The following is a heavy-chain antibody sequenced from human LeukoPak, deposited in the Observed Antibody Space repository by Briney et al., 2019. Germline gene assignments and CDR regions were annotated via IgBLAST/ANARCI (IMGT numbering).Heavy chain of an antibody. D-gene: IGHD3-16*01. CDR3: ARGGGLDV. Sequence: GGSLRLSCAASGFTFSSYCMSWARQAPGKGLEWVASINHNGNVNYYVDSVKGRFTISRDNAKNSLYLQMSNLRAEDKAVYFCARGGGLDVWGQGATVTVSS. V-gene: IGHV3-7*03. J-gene: IGHJ6*02. CDR1: GFTFSSYC. CDR2: INHNGNVN.